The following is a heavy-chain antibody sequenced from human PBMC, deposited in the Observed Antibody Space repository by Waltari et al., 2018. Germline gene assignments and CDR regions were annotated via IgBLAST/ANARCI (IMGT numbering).Heavy chain of an antibody. CDR2: IYYIGST. V-gene: IGHV4-39*07. J-gene: IGHJ4*02. Sequence: QLQLQESLPGLVNPSETLSLTCTVSGGSISSSSYYWGWIRQPPGQGQEWIGSIYYIGSTYYNQSLKSRVTVSVDTAKTQCSLKLGSVTAADTAVYYYASDRYGGATTFDYWGQGTLVTVSS. D-gene: IGHD2-21*01. CDR3: ASDRYGGATTFDY. CDR1: GGSISSSSYY.